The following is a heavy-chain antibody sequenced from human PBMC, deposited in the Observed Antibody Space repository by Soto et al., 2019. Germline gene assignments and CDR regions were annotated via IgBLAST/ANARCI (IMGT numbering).Heavy chain of an antibody. V-gene: IGHV1-18*04. Sequence: ASVNVSCKASGYTFTDYAINWVRQAPGQGFQWVGWISPYSGNTTSAENFFDRVTMTTDTSTKTAYLELRSLRSDDTAVYYCARDHGLTWAVRPANYYYAMDVWGQGTTVTVSS. D-gene: IGHD6-6*01. CDR1: GYTFTDYA. CDR3: ARDHGLTWAVRPANYYYAMDV. CDR2: ISPYSGNT. J-gene: IGHJ6*02.